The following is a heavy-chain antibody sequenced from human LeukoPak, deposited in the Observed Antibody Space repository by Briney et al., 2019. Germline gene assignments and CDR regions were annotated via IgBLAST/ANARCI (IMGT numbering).Heavy chain of an antibody. CDR1: GYTLTDHD. CDR3: ARDISATLYYYYGMDV. J-gene: IGHJ6*02. D-gene: IGHD6-25*01. V-gene: IGHV1-3*01. CDR2: INAGNGNT. Sequence: ASVKVSCKASGYTLTDHDIHWVRQAPGQRLEWMGWINAGNGNTKYSQKFQGRVTITRDTSASTAYLELSSLGSEDTAVYYCARDISATLYYYYGMDVWGQGTTVTVSS.